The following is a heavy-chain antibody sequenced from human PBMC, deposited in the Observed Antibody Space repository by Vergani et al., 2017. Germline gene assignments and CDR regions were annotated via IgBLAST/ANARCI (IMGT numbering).Heavy chain of an antibody. V-gene: IGHV5-10-1*01. Sequence: EVQLVQSGAEVKKPGESLRISCKGSGYSFTSYWISWVRQMPGKGLEWMGRIDPSDSYTNYSPSFQGHVTISADKSISTAYLQWSSLKASDTAMYYCAGDPPAGITMIVVVTSIWGQGTMVTVSS. CDR1: GYSFTSYW. CDR3: AGDPPAGITMIVVVTSI. D-gene: IGHD3-22*01. J-gene: IGHJ3*02. CDR2: IDPSDSYT.